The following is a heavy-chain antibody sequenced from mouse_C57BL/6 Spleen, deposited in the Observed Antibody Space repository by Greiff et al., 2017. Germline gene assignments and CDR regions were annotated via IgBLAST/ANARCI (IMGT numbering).Heavy chain of an antibody. D-gene: IGHD2-3*01. J-gene: IGHJ1*03. CDR2: IYPGDGDT. CDR1: GYAFSSSW. V-gene: IGHV1-82*01. Sequence: VKLVESGPELVKPGASVKISCKASGYAFSSSWMNWVKQRPGKGLEWIGRIYPGDGDTNYNGKFKGKATLTADKSSSTAYMQLSSLTSEDSAVYFCARDEDGYWYFDVWGTGTTVTVSS. CDR3: ARDEDGYWYFDV.